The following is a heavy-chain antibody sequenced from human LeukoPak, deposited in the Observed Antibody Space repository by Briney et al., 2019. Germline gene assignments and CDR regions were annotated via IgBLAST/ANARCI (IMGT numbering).Heavy chain of an antibody. CDR2: MYYSGST. CDR3: ARTRPPTAYYFDY. J-gene: IGHJ4*02. V-gene: IGHV4-39*07. Sequence: SETLSLTCTVSGGSISSSSYYWGWIRQPPGKGPEWIGSMYYSGSTYYNPSLKSRVTISVDTSKNQFSLKLSSVTAADTAVYYCARTRPPTAYYFDYWGQGTLVTVSS. CDR1: GGSISSSSYY. D-gene: IGHD4-11*01.